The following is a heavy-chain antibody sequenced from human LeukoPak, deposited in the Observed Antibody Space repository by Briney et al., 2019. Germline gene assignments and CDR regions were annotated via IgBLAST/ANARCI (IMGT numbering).Heavy chain of an antibody. Sequence: PGGSLRLSCAASGFTFSSYEMNWVRQAPGKGLEWVAVISYDGSNKYYADSVKGRFTISRDNSKNTLYLQMNSLRAEDTAVYYCAKEYITMGILDYWGQGTLVTVSS. D-gene: IGHD3-10*01. CDR2: ISYDGSNK. J-gene: IGHJ4*02. V-gene: IGHV3-30*18. CDR3: AKEYITMGILDY. CDR1: GFTFSSYE.